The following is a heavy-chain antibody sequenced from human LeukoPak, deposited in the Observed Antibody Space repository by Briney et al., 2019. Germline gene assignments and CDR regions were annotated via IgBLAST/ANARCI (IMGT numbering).Heavy chain of an antibody. J-gene: IGHJ4*02. CDR3: ARYSSSWEDDYYFDY. D-gene: IGHD6-13*01. Sequence: GGSLRLSCAASGFTFSSYAMSWVRQAPEKGLEWVSAISGSGGSTYYADSVKGRFTISRDNSKNSLYLQMNSLRAEDTAVYYCARYSSSWEDDYYFDYWGQGTLVTVSS. CDR1: GFTFSSYA. CDR2: ISGSGGST. V-gene: IGHV3-23*01.